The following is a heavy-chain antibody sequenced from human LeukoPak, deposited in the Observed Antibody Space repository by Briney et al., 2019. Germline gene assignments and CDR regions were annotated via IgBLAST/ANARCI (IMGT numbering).Heavy chain of an antibody. CDR1: GFTFSTYA. CDR2: ISGSGGSA. J-gene: IGHJ6*04. Sequence: GGSLRLSCATSGFTFSTYAMSWVRQAPGKGLEWVSGISGSGGSAVYIDSVKGRFTISRDNSKNSLYLQMNSLRAEDTAVYYCAELGITMIGGVWGKGTTVTISS. CDR3: AELGITMIGGV. D-gene: IGHD3-10*02. V-gene: IGHV3-23*01.